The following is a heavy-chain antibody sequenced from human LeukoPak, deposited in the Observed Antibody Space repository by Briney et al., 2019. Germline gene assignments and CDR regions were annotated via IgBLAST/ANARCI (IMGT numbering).Heavy chain of an antibody. J-gene: IGHJ4*02. D-gene: IGHD2-21*02. V-gene: IGHV4-59*01. CDR2: IYYSGST. Sequence: SETLSLTCTVSGGSISSYYWSWIRQPPGKGLVWIGYIYYSGSTSYNPSLKSRVTISVDTSKNQFSLKLSSVTAADTAVYYCARVGYCGGDCFGYWGQGTLVTVSS. CDR1: GGSISSYY. CDR3: ARVGYCGGDCFGY.